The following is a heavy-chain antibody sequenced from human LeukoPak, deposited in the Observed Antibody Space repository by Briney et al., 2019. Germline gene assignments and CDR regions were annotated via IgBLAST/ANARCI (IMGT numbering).Heavy chain of an antibody. J-gene: IGHJ5*02. V-gene: IGHV3-21*01. CDR1: GFTFSSYS. Sequence: GGSLRLPCAASGFTFSSYSMNWVRQAPGKGLEWVSSISSSSSYIYYADSVKGRFTISRDNAKNSLYLQMNSLRAEDTAVYYCARDLAVGATGFDPWGQGTLVTVSS. D-gene: IGHD1-26*01. CDR3: ARDLAVGATGFDP. CDR2: ISSSSSYI.